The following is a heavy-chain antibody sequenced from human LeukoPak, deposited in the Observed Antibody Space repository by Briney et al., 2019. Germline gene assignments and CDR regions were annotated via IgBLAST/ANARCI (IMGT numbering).Heavy chain of an antibody. CDR3: ANLNGGNSASLDY. CDR2: IRYDGSNK. D-gene: IGHD4-23*01. V-gene: IGHV3-30*02. CDR1: GFTFSSYS. J-gene: IGHJ4*02. Sequence: PGGSLRLSCAASGFTFSSYSMHWVRQAPGKGLEWVAFIRYDGSNKYYADSVKGRFTISRDNSKNTLYLQMNSLRTEDTAVYYCANLNGGNSASLDYWGQGTLVTVSS.